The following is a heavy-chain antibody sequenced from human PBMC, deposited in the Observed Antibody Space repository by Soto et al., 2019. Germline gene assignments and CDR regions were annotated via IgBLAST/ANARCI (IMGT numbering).Heavy chain of an antibody. CDR2: IYYSGST. Sequence: PSETLSLTCTVSGGSISSYYWSWIRQPPGKGLEWIGYIYYSGSTNYNPSLKSRVTISVNTSKNQFSLKLSSVTAADTAVYYCARERTAMVIAIDYWGQGTLVTVSS. V-gene: IGHV4-59*12. J-gene: IGHJ4*02. D-gene: IGHD5-18*01. CDR1: GGSISSYY. CDR3: ARERTAMVIAIDY.